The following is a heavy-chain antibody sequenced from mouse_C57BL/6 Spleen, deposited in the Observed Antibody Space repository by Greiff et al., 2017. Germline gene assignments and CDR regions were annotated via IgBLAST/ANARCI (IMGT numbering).Heavy chain of an antibody. CDR1: GYTFTSYW. CDR2: IDPSDSET. V-gene: IGHV1-52*01. CDR3: ARGEPYYYAMDY. Sequence: VQLQQSGAELVRPGSSVKLSCKASGYTFTSYWMHWVKQRPIQGLEWIGNIDPSDSETHYNQKFKDKATLTVDKSSSTAYMQLSSLTSEVSAVYYCARGEPYYYAMDYWGQGTSVTVSS. J-gene: IGHJ4*01.